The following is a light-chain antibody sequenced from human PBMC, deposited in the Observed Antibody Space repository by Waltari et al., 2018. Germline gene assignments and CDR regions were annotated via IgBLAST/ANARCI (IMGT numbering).Light chain of an antibody. J-gene: IGKJ1*01. CDR1: ESVRTA. CDR2: GAS. Sequence: EIVLTQSPSTLSWSHGERATLPFRARESVRTAFAWYQQKPGQAPRLLIFGASNRAIGIPDRCSGGVSGTDFSLTISRLEPEDFAVYFCQHYVRLPVAFGQGTKV. CDR3: QHYVRLPVA. V-gene: IGKV3-20*01.